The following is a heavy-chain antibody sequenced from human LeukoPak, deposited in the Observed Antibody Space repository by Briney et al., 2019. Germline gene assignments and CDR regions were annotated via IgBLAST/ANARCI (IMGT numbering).Heavy chain of an antibody. D-gene: IGHD4-11*01. V-gene: IGHV3-7*03. CDR3: ASGRQLGY. CDR2: IKQDGSEK. J-gene: IGHJ4*02. CDR1: GFSFSSHW. Sequence: PGGSLRLSCAVSGFSFSSHWMSWVRQAPGKGLEWVANIKQDGSEKYHVDSVKGRFTISRDNAKNSLYLQMNSLRVEDTAVYYCASGRQLGYWGQGTLITVSS.